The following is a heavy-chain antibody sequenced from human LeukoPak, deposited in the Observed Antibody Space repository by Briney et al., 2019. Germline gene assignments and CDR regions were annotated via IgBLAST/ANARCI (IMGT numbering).Heavy chain of an antibody. CDR2: VQYDETTK. CDR1: GFTFSSYG. J-gene: IGHJ4*02. Sequence: GGSLRLSCSAYGFTFSSYGLLWVRPAPGKGWVWGAFVQYDETTKYYADFVQGRFTLSTDNSKNTLFLQMNNLRPEDTAIYYCAKGPLEYDLLSLTGDLPPVSDPAFDTWGQGTLVTVSS. V-gene: IGHV3-30*02. D-gene: IGHD4-17*01. CDR3: AKGPLEYDLLSLTGDLPPVSDPAFDT.